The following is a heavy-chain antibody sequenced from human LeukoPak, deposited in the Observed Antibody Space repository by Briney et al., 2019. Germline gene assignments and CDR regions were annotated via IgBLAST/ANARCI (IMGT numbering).Heavy chain of an antibody. D-gene: IGHD3-22*01. CDR3: ARLSRPYYYDSSGYYAFDY. CDR2: ISGSGGRT. CDR1: GFTFSNFA. J-gene: IGHJ4*02. Sequence: GGSLRLSCAASGFTFSNFAMSWVRQAPGKGLEWVSAISGSGGRTYYVGSVKGRFTISRDNSKNTLYLQMNSLRAEDTAVYYCARLSRPYYYDSSGYYAFDYWGQGTLVTVSS. V-gene: IGHV3-23*01.